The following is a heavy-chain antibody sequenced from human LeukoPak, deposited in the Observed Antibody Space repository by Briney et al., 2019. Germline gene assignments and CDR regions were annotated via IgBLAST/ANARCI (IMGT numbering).Heavy chain of an antibody. Sequence: GGSLRLSCAASGFTFSDYYMSWIRQAPGKGLEWVSYISRSGSTIYYADSVKGRFTISRDNAKKSLYLQMNSLRAEDTAVYYCAREVASAAIPDYWGQGTLITVSS. V-gene: IGHV3-11*01. CDR2: ISRSGSTI. J-gene: IGHJ4*02. D-gene: IGHD2-2*02. CDR1: GFTFSDYY. CDR3: AREVASAAIPDY.